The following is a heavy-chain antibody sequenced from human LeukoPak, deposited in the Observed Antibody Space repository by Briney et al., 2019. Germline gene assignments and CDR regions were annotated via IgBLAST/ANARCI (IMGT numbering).Heavy chain of an antibody. D-gene: IGHD4-23*01. J-gene: IGHJ3*02. CDR1: GFTFSSYA. V-gene: IGHV3-23*01. Sequence: PGGSLRLSCAASGFTFSSYAMSWVRQAPGKGLEWVSAISGSGGSTYYADSVKGRFTISRDNSKNTLYLQMSSLRAEDTAVYYCANLPDPLRWSHDAFDIWGQGTMVTVSS. CDR3: ANLPDPLRWSHDAFDI. CDR2: ISGSGGST.